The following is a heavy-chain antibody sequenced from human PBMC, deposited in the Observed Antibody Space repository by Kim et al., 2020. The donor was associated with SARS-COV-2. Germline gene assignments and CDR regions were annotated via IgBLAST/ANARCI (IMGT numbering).Heavy chain of an antibody. Sequence: GGSLRLSCAASGFTFSSYWMSWVRQAPGKGLEWVANIKQDGSEKYYVDSVKGRFTISRDNAKNSLYLQMNSLRAEDTAVYYCARDRLGYFDWQDAFDIWGQGTMVTVSS. J-gene: IGHJ3*02. D-gene: IGHD3-9*01. V-gene: IGHV3-7*03. CDR2: IKQDGSEK. CDR1: GFTFSSYW. CDR3: ARDRLGYFDWQDAFDI.